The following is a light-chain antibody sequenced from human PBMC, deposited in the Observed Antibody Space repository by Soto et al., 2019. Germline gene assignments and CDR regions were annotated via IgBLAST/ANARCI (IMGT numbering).Light chain of an antibody. V-gene: IGKV1-27*01. Sequence: DIQMTQSPSSLSASVGDRVTITCRASQGISNYLAWYQQKPGKAPKLLIYAASTLLSGVPSRFSGSGSGTDFTLTISSLQPEDVATYYCQQYYNWPPYTFGQGTKLDFK. J-gene: IGKJ2*01. CDR2: AAS. CDR1: QGISNY. CDR3: QQYYNWPPYT.